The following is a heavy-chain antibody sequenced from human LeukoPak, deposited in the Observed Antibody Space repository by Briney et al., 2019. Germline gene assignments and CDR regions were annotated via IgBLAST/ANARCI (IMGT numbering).Heavy chain of an antibody. CDR1: GFTFSSYA. J-gene: IGHJ4*02. Sequence: PGGSLRLSCAASGFTFSSYAMTWLRQAPGKALEWISVISGSGSNTEDAYSVKGRFTISRDNAKNTLYLQMNSLRAEDTAVYYCARVIAVAGNYFDYWGQGTLVTVSS. CDR3: ARVIAVAGNYFDY. V-gene: IGHV3-23*01. D-gene: IGHD6-19*01. CDR2: ISGSGSNT.